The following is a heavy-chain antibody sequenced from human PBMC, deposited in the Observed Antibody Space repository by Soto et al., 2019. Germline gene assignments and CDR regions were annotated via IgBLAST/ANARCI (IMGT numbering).Heavy chain of an antibody. Sequence: GGSLRLSCAASDFTFSTYAMTWVRQAPGEGLEWVSSITGSGGGTSYADSVKGRFTISRDNSKNTLYLRMNSLRAEDTAVYYCMRDPNGDYIGAFDSWGQGIKVTVSS. V-gene: IGHV3-23*01. D-gene: IGHD4-17*01. CDR2: ITGSGGGT. CDR1: DFTFSTYA. J-gene: IGHJ3*02. CDR3: MRDPNGDYIGAFDS.